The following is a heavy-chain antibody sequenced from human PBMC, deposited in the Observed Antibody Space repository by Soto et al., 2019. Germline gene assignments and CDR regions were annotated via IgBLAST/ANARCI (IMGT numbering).Heavy chain of an antibody. D-gene: IGHD2-2*01. CDR2: ISWNSNSI. Sequence: GGSLRLSCAGSGFTFDDYAMHWVRQAPGKGLEWVSGISWNSNSIYYADSVKGRFTISRDNAKNSLFLQMNSLRAEDTALYYCAKDRGGTSCYGFDYWGQGTLVTVSS. J-gene: IGHJ4*02. V-gene: IGHV3-9*01. CDR1: GFTFDDYA. CDR3: AKDRGGTSCYGFDY.